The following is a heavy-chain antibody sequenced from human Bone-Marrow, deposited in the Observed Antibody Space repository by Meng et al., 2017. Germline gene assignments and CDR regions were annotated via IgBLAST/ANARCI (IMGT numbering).Heavy chain of an antibody. CDR3: ARDPLMYYYDSSGYTYFDY. D-gene: IGHD3-22*01. Sequence: ASVKVSCKASGYTFTGYYMHWARQAPGQGLEWMGWINPNSGGTNYAQKFQGRVTMTRDTSISTAYMELSRLRSDDTAVYYCARDPLMYYYDSSGYTYFDYWGQGTLVTVSS. CDR2: INPNSGGT. J-gene: IGHJ4*02. CDR1: GYTFTGYY. V-gene: IGHV1-2*02.